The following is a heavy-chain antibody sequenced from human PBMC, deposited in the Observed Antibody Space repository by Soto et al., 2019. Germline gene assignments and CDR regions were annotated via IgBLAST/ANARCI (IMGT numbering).Heavy chain of an antibody. CDR2: IYHSGST. CDR1: SGSISSSNW. CDR3: ATRVKGGWYGDYFDY. D-gene: IGHD6-19*01. V-gene: IGHV4-4*02. Sequence: SETLSLTCAVSSGSISSSNWWSWVRQPPGKGLEWIGEIYHSGSTNYNPSLKSRVTISVDKSKNQFSLKLSSVTAADTAVYYCATRVKGGWYGDYFDYWGQGTLVTVSS. J-gene: IGHJ4*02.